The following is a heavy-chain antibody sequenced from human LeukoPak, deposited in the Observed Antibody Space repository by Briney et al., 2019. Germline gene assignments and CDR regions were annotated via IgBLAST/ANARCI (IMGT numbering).Heavy chain of an antibody. CDR3: ARHGQYYDFRSGYYWLDP. J-gene: IGHJ5*02. CDR2: IYPGDSDT. Sequence: GESLKVSCKGSGYSFTSYWIGWVRQMPGKGLEWMGIIYPGDSDTRYSPSFQGQVTISADKSISTAYLQWSSLKASDTAMYYCARHGQYYDFRSGYYWLDPWGQGTLVTVSS. CDR1: GYSFTSYW. D-gene: IGHD3-3*01. V-gene: IGHV5-51*01.